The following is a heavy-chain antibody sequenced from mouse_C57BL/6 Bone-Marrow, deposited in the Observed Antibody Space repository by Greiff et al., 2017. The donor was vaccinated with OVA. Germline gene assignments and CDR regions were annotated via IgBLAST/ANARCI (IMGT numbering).Heavy chain of an antibody. CDR1: GFTFSDYY. CDR3: ARGAKFITTVVATDYYAMDY. CDR2: INYDGSST. V-gene: IGHV5-16*01. D-gene: IGHD1-1*01. J-gene: IGHJ4*01. Sequence: DVQLVESEGGLVQPGRSMKLSCTASGFTFSDYYMAWVRQVPEKGLEWVANINYDGSSTYYLDSLKSRFIISRDNAKNILYLQMSSLKSEDTATYYCARGAKFITTVVATDYYAMDYWGQGTSVTVSS.